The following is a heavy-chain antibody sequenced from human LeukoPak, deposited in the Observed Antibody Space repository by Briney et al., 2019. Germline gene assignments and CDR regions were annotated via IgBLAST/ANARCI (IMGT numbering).Heavy chain of an antibody. CDR1: GDSISSRAYY. Sequence: SETLSLTCTVSGDSISSRAYYWSWIRQHPGKGLEWIGYIYDRESINYNPSLESRVTISVDTSKNQFSLELSSVTAADTALFYCARHSAQSSTNDAFDIWGQGTMVTVSS. CDR3: ARHSAQSSTNDAFDI. J-gene: IGHJ3*02. V-gene: IGHV4-61*08. D-gene: IGHD6-13*01. CDR2: IYDRESI.